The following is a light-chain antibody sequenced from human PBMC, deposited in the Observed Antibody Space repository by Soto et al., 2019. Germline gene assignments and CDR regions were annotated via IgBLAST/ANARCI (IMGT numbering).Light chain of an antibody. CDR1: QSVSSY. V-gene: IGKV3-11*01. CDR2: DAS. Sequence: EIVLTQSTATLSVSPCARHTLSYSASQSVSSYLAWYQQKPGQAPRLLIYDASNRATGIPARFSGSGSGTDFTLTISSLEPEDFAVYYCQQSSNWPPWTVGQGTKVDIK. J-gene: IGKJ1*01. CDR3: QQSSNWPPWT.